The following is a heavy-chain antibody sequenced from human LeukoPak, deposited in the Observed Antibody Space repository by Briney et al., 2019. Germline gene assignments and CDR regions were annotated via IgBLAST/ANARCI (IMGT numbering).Heavy chain of an antibody. CDR2: IWYDASNE. D-gene: IGHD4-17*01. CDR1: GFTFSTYG. V-gene: IGHV3-33*01. J-gene: IGHJ4*02. Sequence: GGSLRPSCAASGFTFSTYGMHWVRQAPGKGLEWVAVIWYDASNEYYADSVKGRFTISRDNSKNTLDLQMNSLRAEDTAVYYCARDDYGFVYWGQGTLVTVSS. CDR3: ARDDYGFVY.